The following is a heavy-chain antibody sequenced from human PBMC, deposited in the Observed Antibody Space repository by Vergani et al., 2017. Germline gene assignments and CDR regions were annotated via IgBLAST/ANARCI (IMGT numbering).Heavy chain of an antibody. CDR1: GFTFSNAW. D-gene: IGHD1-14*01. CDR3: TTGTDYYYYGMDV. J-gene: IGHJ6*02. V-gene: IGHV3-15*01. Sequence: EVQLVESGGGLVKPGGSLRLSCAAFGFTFSNAWMSWVRQAPGKGLEWVGRIKSKTDGETTDYAAPVKGRFTISRDDSKNTLYLQMNSLKTEDTAVYYCTTGTDYYYYGMDVWGQGTTVTVSS. CDR2: IKSKTDGETT.